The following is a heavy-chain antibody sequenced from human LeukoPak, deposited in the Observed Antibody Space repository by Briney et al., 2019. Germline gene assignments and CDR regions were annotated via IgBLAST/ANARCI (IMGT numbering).Heavy chain of an antibody. Sequence: ASVKVSCKASGYTFTGYYMHWVRQAPGQGLEWMGWINPNSGGTNYAQKFQGRVTMTRDTSISTAYMELSRLRSDDTAVYYCARDPLSIVVVPAAMGLGYWGQGTLVTVSS. CDR1: GYTFTGYY. D-gene: IGHD2-2*01. CDR3: ARDPLSIVVVPAAMGLGY. J-gene: IGHJ4*02. V-gene: IGHV1-2*02. CDR2: INPNSGGT.